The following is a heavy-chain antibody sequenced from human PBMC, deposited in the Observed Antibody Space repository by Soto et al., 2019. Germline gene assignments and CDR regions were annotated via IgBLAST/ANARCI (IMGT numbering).Heavy chain of an antibody. CDR2: ITPIYPTT. V-gene: IGHV1-69*13. CDR3: ARIPRYSFPTSDDLDS. D-gene: IGHD5-18*01. J-gene: IGHJ4*02. Sequence: GASVTVSCKASGGTFYTYTFSWVRQDPGQGLEWMGSITPIYPTTNYAEKFQGRLTVTADGSTNTAYMELNSLTSEDTAVYYCARIPRYSFPTSDDLDSWGQGTLVTVSS. CDR1: GGTFYTYT.